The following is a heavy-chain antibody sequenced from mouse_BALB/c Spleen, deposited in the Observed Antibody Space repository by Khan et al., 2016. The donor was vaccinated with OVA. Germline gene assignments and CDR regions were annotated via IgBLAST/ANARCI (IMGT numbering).Heavy chain of an antibody. V-gene: IGHV1S136*01. CDR2: FIPFNDDS. CDR1: GYTFTNNV. CDR3: GGWGTYDEGYDFDY. D-gene: IGHD2-14*01. Sequence: EVQLQQSGPELVKPGASVKMSCKASGYTFTNNVMNWVKQKPGQGLEWIGYFIPFNDDSKYNEKFKGKATLTSDKSSSTAYMELSSLTSEDSTVYYCGGWGTYDEGYDFDYWGQGTTLTVSS. J-gene: IGHJ2*01.